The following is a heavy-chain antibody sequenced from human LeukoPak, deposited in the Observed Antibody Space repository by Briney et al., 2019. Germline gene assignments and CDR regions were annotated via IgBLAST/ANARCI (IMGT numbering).Heavy chain of an antibody. CDR2: IYHSGST. CDR1: GYSISSGYY. D-gene: IGHD6-19*01. CDR3: ARGRRYSSGWGAYNWFDP. Sequence: TSETLSLNCTVSGYSISSGYYWGWIRQPPGKGLEWIGSIYHSGSTYYNPSLKSRVTISVDTSKNQFSLKLSSVTAADTAVYYCARGRRYSSGWGAYNWFDPWGQGTLVTVSS. V-gene: IGHV4-38-2*02. J-gene: IGHJ5*02.